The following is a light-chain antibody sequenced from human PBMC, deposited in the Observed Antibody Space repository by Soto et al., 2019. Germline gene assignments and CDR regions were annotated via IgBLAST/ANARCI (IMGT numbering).Light chain of an antibody. V-gene: IGKV3-11*01. Sequence: EIVLTQSPATLSLSPVERATLSCRASQSVRSYLAWYQQKPGQAPRLLIYGASNRATGIPARFSGSGSGTDFTLTISSLEPEDFSVYYCQQRYNWPVTFGQGTRLEIK. CDR3: QQRYNWPVT. CDR2: GAS. J-gene: IGKJ5*01. CDR1: QSVRSY.